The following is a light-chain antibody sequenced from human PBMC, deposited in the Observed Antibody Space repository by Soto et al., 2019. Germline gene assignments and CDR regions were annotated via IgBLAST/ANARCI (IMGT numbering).Light chain of an antibody. V-gene: IGLV2-14*03. Sequence: QSVLTQPASVSGSPGQWTTISCTGTSSDVGGYNYVSWYQHHPGKAPKLMIYDVTNRPSGVSNRFSGSKSGNTASLTISGLQTVDEADYYCSSYTSSNTYVFGTGTKVTVL. J-gene: IGLJ1*01. CDR3: SSYTSSNTYV. CDR2: DVT. CDR1: SSDVGGYNY.